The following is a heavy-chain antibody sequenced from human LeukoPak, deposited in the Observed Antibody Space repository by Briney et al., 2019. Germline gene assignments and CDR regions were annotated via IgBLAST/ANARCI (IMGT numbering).Heavy chain of an antibody. CDR2: IYYSGST. J-gene: IGHJ6*02. CDR3: ARGTVVVVAATYYYYYGMDV. V-gene: IGHV4-61*01. D-gene: IGHD2-15*01. CDR1: GGSISTSSYY. Sequence: SETLSLTCTVSGGSISTSSYYWSWIRQPPGKGLEWIGYIYYSGSTNYNPSLKSRVTISVDTSKNQFSLKLSSVTAADTAVYYCARGTVVVVAATYYYYYGMDVWGQGTTVTVSS.